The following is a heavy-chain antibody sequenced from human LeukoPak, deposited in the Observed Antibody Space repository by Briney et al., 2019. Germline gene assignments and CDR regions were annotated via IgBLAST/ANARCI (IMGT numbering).Heavy chain of an antibody. J-gene: IGHJ4*02. CDR2: IYYTGGT. V-gene: IGHV4-39*01. CDR1: ADSITSSSYY. Sequence: SETLSLTCSVFADSITSSSYYWAWIRQSPEKGLEWIGSIYYTGGTYYSPSLKSRVTISVDTSKNQSSLKLSSVTAADTAVYYCARHGGTRVTLVEVYYFDYWGQGTLVSVSS. CDR3: ARHGGTRVTLVEVYYFDY. D-gene: IGHD4-11*01.